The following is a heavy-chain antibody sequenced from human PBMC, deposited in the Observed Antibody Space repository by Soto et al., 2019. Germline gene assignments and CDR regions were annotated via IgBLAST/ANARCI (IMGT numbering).Heavy chain of an antibody. V-gene: IGHV3-33*01. Sequence: PGGSLRLSCAASGFTFSSYGMHWVRQAPGKGLEWVAVIWYDGSNKYYADSVKGRFTISRDNSKNTLYLQMNSLRAEDTAVYYCARDSTYYDFWSGSQNWFDPWGQGTLVTVSS. CDR2: IWYDGSNK. CDR1: GFTFSSYG. J-gene: IGHJ5*02. D-gene: IGHD3-3*01. CDR3: ARDSTYYDFWSGSQNWFDP.